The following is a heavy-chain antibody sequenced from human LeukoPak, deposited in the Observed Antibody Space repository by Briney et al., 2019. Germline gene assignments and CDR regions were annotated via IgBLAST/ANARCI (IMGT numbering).Heavy chain of an antibody. J-gene: IGHJ5*02. Sequence: PSETLSLTCSVSGGSINNYFWNWLRQPPGRGLEWIGHVYYTGSTRYNPPLKSRVFISIDTSMNQFSLKLSSVTAAGTAVYYCARRARAEADTSPDNWIDPWGQGTLVTVSS. V-gene: IGHV4-59*08. CDR1: GGSINNYF. D-gene: IGHD6-13*01. CDR3: ARRARAEADTSPDNWIDP. CDR2: VYYTGST.